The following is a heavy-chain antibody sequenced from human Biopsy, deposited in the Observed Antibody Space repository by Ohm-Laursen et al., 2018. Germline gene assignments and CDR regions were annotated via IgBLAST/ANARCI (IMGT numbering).Heavy chain of an antibody. CDR1: GFTFSSYA. CDR2: ITSSGDTT. J-gene: IGHJ4*02. Sequence: SLRLSCAAPGFTFSSYAMSWVRQAPGKGLEWVSAITSSGDTTYYSDSVEGRFAISRDSSKNTLHLQMNSLRAEDTAVYYCAKDQGYYYDRSVYYYFDYWGQGTLVTVSS. V-gene: IGHV3-23*01. D-gene: IGHD3-22*01. CDR3: AKDQGYYYDRSVYYYFDY.